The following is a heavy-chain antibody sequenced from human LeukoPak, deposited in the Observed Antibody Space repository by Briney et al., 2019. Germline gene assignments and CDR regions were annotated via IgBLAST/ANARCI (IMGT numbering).Heavy chain of an antibody. D-gene: IGHD2-2*02. J-gene: IGHJ4*02. CDR3: ARGSGGNTPYYFDY. CDR1: GFTFSTYA. V-gene: IGHV3-30*04. CDR2: ISYDDGSNK. Sequence: AGGSLRLSCAASGFTFSTYALHWVRQAPGKGLEWVAVISYDDGSNKYYADSVKGRFTISRDNSKNTLYLQMNSLRTEDTAVYYCARGSGGNTPYYFDYWGQGTLVTVSS.